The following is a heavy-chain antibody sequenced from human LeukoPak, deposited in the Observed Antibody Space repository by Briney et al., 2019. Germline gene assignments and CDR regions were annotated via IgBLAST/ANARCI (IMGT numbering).Heavy chain of an antibody. Sequence: GGSLRLSCAASGFTFSSYWMHWVRQAPGKGLVWVSRINSDGSSTSYADSVKDRFTISRDNAKNSLYLQMNSLRAEDTAVYYCAKDCPYSSSWYGAGDYWGQGTLVTVSS. CDR2: INSDGSST. CDR3: AKDCPYSSSWYGAGDY. CDR1: GFTFSSYW. D-gene: IGHD6-13*01. J-gene: IGHJ4*02. V-gene: IGHV3-74*01.